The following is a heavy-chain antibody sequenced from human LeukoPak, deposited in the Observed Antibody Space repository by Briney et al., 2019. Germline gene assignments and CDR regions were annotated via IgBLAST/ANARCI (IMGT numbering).Heavy chain of an antibody. V-gene: IGHV4-39*07. CDR1: GGSISSSSYY. J-gene: IGHJ5*02. D-gene: IGHD6-13*01. Sequence: SETLSLTCTVSGGSISSSSYYWGWIRQPPGKGLEWLGSIYYSGSTYYNPSLKSRVTISVDTSKTQFSLKLSSVTAADTAVYYCARDAYSSSWYWFDPWGQGTLVTVSS. CDR3: ARDAYSSSWYWFDP. CDR2: IYYSGST.